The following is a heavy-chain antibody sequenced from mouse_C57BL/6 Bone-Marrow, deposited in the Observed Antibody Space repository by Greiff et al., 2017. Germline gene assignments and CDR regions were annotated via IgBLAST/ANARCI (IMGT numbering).Heavy chain of an antibody. V-gene: IGHV1-69*01. CDR3: ARAGHYYGSSYWYFDV. Sequence: QVQLQQPGAELVMPGASVKLSCKASGYTFTSYWMHWVKQRPGQGLEWIGEIDPSDSYTNYNQKFKGKSTLTVDKSSSTAYMQLSSLTSEDSAVYYEARAGHYYGSSYWYFDVWGTGTTVTVSS. CDR2: IDPSDSYT. CDR1: GYTFTSYW. D-gene: IGHD1-1*01. J-gene: IGHJ1*03.